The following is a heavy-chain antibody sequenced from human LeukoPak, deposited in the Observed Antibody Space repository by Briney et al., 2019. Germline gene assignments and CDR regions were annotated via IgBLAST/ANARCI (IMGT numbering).Heavy chain of an antibody. J-gene: IGHJ5*02. D-gene: IGHD3-22*01. Sequence: SETLSLTCTVSGASISSGGYYWSWIRQHPGKGLEWIGYIYYSGSTYYNPSLKSRVTISVDTSKNQFSLKLSSVTAADTAVYYCARESRAGGYDSSGSWGQGTLVTVSS. CDR1: GASISSGGYY. V-gene: IGHV4-31*03. CDR2: IYYSGST. CDR3: ARESRAGGYDSSGS.